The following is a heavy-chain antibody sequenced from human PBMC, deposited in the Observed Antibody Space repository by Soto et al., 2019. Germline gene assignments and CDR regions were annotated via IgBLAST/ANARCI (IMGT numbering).Heavy chain of an antibody. CDR3: AKDVLRFLEWLAFYGMDV. V-gene: IGHV4-31*03. J-gene: IGHJ6*02. D-gene: IGHD3-3*01. CDR1: GGSISSGGYY. CDR2: IYYSGST. Sequence: PSETLSLTCTVSGGSISSGGYYWSWIRQHPGKGLEWIGYIYYSGSTYYNPSLKSRVTISVDTSKNQFSLRAEDTAVYYCAKDVLRFLEWLAFYGMDVWGQGTTVTVSS.